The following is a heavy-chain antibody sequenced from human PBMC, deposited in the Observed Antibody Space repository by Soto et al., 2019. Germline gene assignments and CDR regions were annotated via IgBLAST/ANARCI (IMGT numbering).Heavy chain of an antibody. CDR1: GFTFDDYT. Sequence: GGSLRLSCAASGFTFDDYTMHWVRQAPGKGLEWVSLISWDGGSTYYADSVKGRFTISRDNSKNSLYQQMNSLRTEDTAFYYCAKDIGPRGGLPGSYWGQGTLVTVSS. CDR3: AKDIGPRGGLPGSY. D-gene: IGHD3-10*01. CDR2: ISWDGGST. J-gene: IGHJ4*02. V-gene: IGHV3-43*01.